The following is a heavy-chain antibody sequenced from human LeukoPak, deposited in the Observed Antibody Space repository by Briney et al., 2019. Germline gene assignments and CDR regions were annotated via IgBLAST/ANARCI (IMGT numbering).Heavy chain of an antibody. CDR3: ARFDRTRSQWLVQGSRYYFDY. D-gene: IGHD6-19*01. J-gene: IGHJ4*02. CDR1: GYTLTELS. CDR2: MNPNSGNT. V-gene: IGHV1-8*01. Sequence: GASVKVSCKVSGYTLTELSMHWVRQATGQGLEWMGWMNPNSGNTGYAQKFQGRVTMTRNTSISTAYMELSSLRSEDTAVYYCARFDRTRSQWLVQGSRYYFDYWGQGTLVTVSS.